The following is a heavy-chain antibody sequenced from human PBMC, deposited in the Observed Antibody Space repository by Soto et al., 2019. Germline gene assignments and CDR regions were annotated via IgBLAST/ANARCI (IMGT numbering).Heavy chain of an antibody. V-gene: IGHV1-69*01. Sequence: QVQLVQSGAEVKKPGSSVKVSCKASGGTFSSYAISWVRQAPGQGLEWMGGSIPIFGTANYAQKFQGRVMFTADESTSTAYMELSSLRSADTAVYYCARGKILGFWSAYCDYWGQGTLVTVSS. CDR3: ARGKILGFWSAYCDY. J-gene: IGHJ4*02. CDR2: SIPIFGTA. CDR1: GGTFSSYA. D-gene: IGHD3-3*01.